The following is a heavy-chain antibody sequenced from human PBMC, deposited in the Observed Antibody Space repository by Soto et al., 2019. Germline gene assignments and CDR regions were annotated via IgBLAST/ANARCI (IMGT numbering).Heavy chain of an antibody. Sequence: GGSLRLSCAASGFTFGDYAMHLVRQFPGKGLEWVSGINWNSGSIGYADSVKGRFAISRDNAKNSLHLQMNSLRAEDTAFYYCVKDESINWYSGHFRHWGQGTLVTVS. V-gene: IGHV3-9*01. CDR1: GFTFGDYA. CDR2: INWNSGSI. J-gene: IGHJ1*01. CDR3: VKDESINWYSGHFRH. D-gene: IGHD6-13*01.